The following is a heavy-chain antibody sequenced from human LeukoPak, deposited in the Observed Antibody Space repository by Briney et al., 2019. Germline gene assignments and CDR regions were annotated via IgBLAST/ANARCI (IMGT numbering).Heavy chain of an antibody. CDR3: ARGHDTTGYFAY. CDR1: GYTFTTFP. CDR2: INTTTGNP. J-gene: IGHJ4*02. Sequence: ASVKVSCKPSGYTFTTFPINWVRQAPGQELEWMGWINTTTGNPTYAQGLTGQFVFSLDTSVSTAYLQITSLKTEDIGVYYCARGHDTTGYFAYWGQGSLVTVSS. D-gene: IGHD3-9*01. V-gene: IGHV7-4-1*02.